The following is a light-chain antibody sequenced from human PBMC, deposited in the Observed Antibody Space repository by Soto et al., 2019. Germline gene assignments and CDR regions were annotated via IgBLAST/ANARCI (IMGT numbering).Light chain of an antibody. CDR2: DAS. CDR3: QQRSNWPLT. CDR1: QSVSTF. V-gene: IGKV3-11*01. Sequence: EIVLIQSPATVSLSPGERATLSCRASQSVSTFLAWYQQKPGQAPRLLIYDASNRATGIPARFSGSGSGTDFILTISSLEPEDFAVYYCQQRSNWPLTFGGGTKVEIK. J-gene: IGKJ4*01.